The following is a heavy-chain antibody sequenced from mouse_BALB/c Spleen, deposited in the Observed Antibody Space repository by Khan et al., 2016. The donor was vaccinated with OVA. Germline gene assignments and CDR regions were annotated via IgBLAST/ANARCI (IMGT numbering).Heavy chain of an antibody. D-gene: IGHD2-1*01. V-gene: IGHV5-17*02. CDR1: GFTFSSFG. CDR3: ARSGGNFHWYFDV. Sequence: EVELVESGGGLVQPGGSRKLSCAASGFTFSSFGMHWVRQAPKKGLEWVAYISRGSSTIYYVDTVKGRFTISRASPKNTLFLQMTSLRSEDTVMYYCARSGGNFHWYFDVWGAGTSVTVSS. J-gene: IGHJ1*01. CDR2: ISRGSSTI.